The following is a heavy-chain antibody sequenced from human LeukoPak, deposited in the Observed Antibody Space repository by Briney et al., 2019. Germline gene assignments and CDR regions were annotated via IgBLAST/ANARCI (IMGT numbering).Heavy chain of an antibody. CDR3: AREAVGATGDY. CDR1: GGSISSRNW. Sequence: SGTLSLTCAVAGGSISSRNWWSWVRQPPGKGLEWNGEISHSGPTNYNPSLKSRLTIALDRSKNQFSLKLISVTAADTAMYYCAREAVGATGDYWGQGTLVTVSS. V-gene: IGHV4-4*02. CDR2: ISHSGPT. J-gene: IGHJ4*02. D-gene: IGHD1-26*01.